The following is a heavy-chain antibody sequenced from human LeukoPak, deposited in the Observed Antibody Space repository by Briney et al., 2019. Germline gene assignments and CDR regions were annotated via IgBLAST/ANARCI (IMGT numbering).Heavy chain of an antibody. D-gene: IGHD4-17*01. Sequence: SETLSLTRTVSGGSISSYYWSWIRQPPGKGLEWIGYIYYSGSTNYNPSLKSRVTISVDTSKNQFSLRLSSVTAADTAVYYCARLTRTTVTTPAFDYWGQGTLVTVSS. CDR1: GGSISSYY. J-gene: IGHJ4*02. V-gene: IGHV4-59*08. CDR2: IYYSGST. CDR3: ARLTRTTVTTPAFDY.